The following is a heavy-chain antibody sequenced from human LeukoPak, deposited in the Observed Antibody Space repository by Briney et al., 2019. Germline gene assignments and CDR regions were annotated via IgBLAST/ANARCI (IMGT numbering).Heavy chain of an antibody. D-gene: IGHD3-9*01. CDR3: ATSYDILIGYFGS. CDR1: GFTFNAFG. J-gene: IGHJ4*02. Sequence: PGGSLRLSCAASGFTFNAFGMSWVRQAPGKGLEWVANIKEDGSEKYYVDSVRGRFTISRDNAKNSLYLYMNSLRVEDTAVYYCATSYDILIGYFGSWGQGTLVTVSS. CDR2: IKEDGSEK. V-gene: IGHV3-7*01.